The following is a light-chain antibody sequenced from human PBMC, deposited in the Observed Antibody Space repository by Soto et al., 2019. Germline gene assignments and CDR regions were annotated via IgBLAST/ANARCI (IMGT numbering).Light chain of an antibody. CDR1: QSVSSSY. CDR2: GAS. CDR3: QQYRA. Sequence: EIVLTQSPGTLSLSPGERATLSCRASQSVSSSYLAWYQQKPGQAPRLLIYGASSKATGISDRFSGSGSGTDFTLTISRLEPEDFAVYYCQQYRAFGQGTKV. J-gene: IGKJ1*01. V-gene: IGKV3-20*01.